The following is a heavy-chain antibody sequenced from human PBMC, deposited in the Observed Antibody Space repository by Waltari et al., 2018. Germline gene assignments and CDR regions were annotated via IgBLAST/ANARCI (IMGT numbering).Heavy chain of an antibody. CDR2: VIYSGGTT. Sequence: EVQLLESGGGLVQPGGSLRLSCAASGFTFNNYAMCWVRQAPGKGLEWVSVIYSGGTTYYADSVKGRFTISRDNAKNTLYLQMNSLRPEDTAVYHWAKEDFGGVDHWGQGTLVTVSS. CDR3: AKEDFGGVDH. D-gene: IGHD3-16*01. CDR1: GFTFNNYA. J-gene: IGHJ5*02. V-gene: IGHV3-23*03.